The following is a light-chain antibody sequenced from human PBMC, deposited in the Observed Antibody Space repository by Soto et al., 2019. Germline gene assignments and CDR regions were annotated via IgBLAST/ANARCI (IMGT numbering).Light chain of an antibody. CDR2: DAS. V-gene: IGKV1-5*01. Sequence: DIQMTQSPSTLSPSVGDRVAITCRASRGISRWLAWYQQKPGKAPKLLIYDASSLASGVPSRFSGSGSGTEFTLTISSLQPDDFVTYYCQQYVNYPYTFGQGTKLEIK. J-gene: IGKJ2*01. CDR3: QQYVNYPYT. CDR1: RGISRW.